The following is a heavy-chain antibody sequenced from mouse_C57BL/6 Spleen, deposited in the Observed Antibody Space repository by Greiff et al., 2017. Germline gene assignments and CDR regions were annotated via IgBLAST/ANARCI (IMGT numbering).Heavy chain of an antibody. J-gene: IGHJ2*01. D-gene: IGHD2-5*01. CDR3: AREGTYYSNGYYFDY. V-gene: IGHV1-81*01. CDR1: GYTFTSYG. Sequence: VHLVESGAELARPGASVKLSCKASGYTFTSYGISWVKQRTGQGLEWIGEIYPRSGNTYYNEKFKGKATLTADKSSSTAYMELRSLTSEDSAVYFCAREGTYYSNGYYFDYWGQGTTLTVSA. CDR2: IYPRSGNT.